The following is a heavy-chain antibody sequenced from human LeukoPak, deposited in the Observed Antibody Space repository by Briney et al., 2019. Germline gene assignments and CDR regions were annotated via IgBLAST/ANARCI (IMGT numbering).Heavy chain of an antibody. CDR1: GYTFTGYY. CDR3: ASNREYCGGDCYSYDAFDI. Sequence: ASVKVSCKASGYTFTGYYMHWVRQAPGQGLEWMGWINPNSGGTNYAQKFQGRVTMTRDTSISTAYMELSRLRSDDTAVYYCASNREYCGGDCYSYDAFDIWGQGTMATVSS. V-gene: IGHV1-2*02. J-gene: IGHJ3*02. D-gene: IGHD2-21*01. CDR2: INPNSGGT.